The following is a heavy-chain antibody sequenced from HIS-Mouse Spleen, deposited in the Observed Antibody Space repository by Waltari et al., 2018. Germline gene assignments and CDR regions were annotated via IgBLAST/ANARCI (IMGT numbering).Heavy chain of an antibody. CDR2: INHSGST. CDR3: ARPSIVGATNYFDY. CDR1: GGSFSGYY. Sequence: QVQLQQWGAGLLKPSETLSLTCAVYGGSFSGYYLSWIRQPPGKGLEWIGEINHSGSTNYNPSLKSRVTISVDTSKNQFSLKLSSVTAADTAVYYCARPSIVGATNYFDYWGQGTLVTVSS. J-gene: IGHJ4*02. V-gene: IGHV4-34*01. D-gene: IGHD1-26*01.